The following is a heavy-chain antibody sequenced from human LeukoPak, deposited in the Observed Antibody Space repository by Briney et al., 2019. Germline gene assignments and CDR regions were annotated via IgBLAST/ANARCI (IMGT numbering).Heavy chain of an antibody. J-gene: IGHJ3*02. CDR3: ARGKVAAYSRAFDI. CDR1: GGPVSSGSYY. CDR2: IYDTGST. D-gene: IGHD2-15*01. V-gene: IGHV4-61*01. Sequence: PSETLSLTCSVSGGPVSSGSYYWSWIRQPPGKGPEWIGYIYDTGSTNYNPSLKSRVTISIDTSKSQFSLKVSSVTAADTAVYYCARGKVAAYSRAFDIWGQGTMVTVSS.